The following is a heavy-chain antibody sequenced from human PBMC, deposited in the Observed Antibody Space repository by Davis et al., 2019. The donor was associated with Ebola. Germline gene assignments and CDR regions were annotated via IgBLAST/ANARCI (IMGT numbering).Heavy chain of an antibody. CDR3: ATRSWGPYSNPRFRGFDP. J-gene: IGHJ5*02. CDR2: FDPEDGET. V-gene: IGHV1-24*01. D-gene: IGHD4-11*01. Sequence: ASVKVSCKVSGYTLTELSMHWVRQAPGKGLEWMGGFDPEDGETIYAQKFQGRVTMTEDTSTDTAYMELSSLRSEDTAVYYCATRSWGPYSNPRFRGFDPWGQGTLVTVSS. CDR1: GYTLTELS.